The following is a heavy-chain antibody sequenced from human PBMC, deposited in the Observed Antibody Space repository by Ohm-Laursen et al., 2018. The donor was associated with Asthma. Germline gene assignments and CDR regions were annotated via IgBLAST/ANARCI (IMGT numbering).Heavy chain of an antibody. J-gene: IGHJ4*02. CDR3: ARYVMEWYLPAFDF. CDR2: GGSYYDGGLK. D-gene: IGHD3-3*01. Sequence: SLRLSCAASGFTFRSYAMHWVRQAPGKGLEWVAVGGSYYDGGLKDYADSVNGRFTVSRDDSKNTLYLQMNSLRPDDTAVDYCARYVMEWYLPAFDFWGQGTLVTVSS. V-gene: IGHV3-30-3*01. CDR1: GFTFRSYA.